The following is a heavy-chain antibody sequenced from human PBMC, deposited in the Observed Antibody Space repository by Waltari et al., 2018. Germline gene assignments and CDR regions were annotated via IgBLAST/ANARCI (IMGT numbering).Heavy chain of an antibody. V-gene: IGHV4-59*01. D-gene: IGHD6-6*01. CDR3: ARAGIAARPRYYYYMDV. CDR1: GGSISSYY. J-gene: IGHJ6*03. Sequence: QVQLQESGPGLVKPSETLSLTCTVSGGSISSYYWSWIRQPPGKGLEWIGYIYYSGSTRSHPSRKSRCTISVDTSKNQFSLKLSSVTAADTAVYYCARAGIAARPRYYYYMDVWGKGTTVTVSS. CDR2: IYYSGST.